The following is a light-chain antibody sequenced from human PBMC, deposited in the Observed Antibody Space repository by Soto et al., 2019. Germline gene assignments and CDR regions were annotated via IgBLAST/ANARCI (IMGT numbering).Light chain of an antibody. V-gene: IGKV3-15*01. CDR3: QQYNNWRT. J-gene: IGKJ1*01. CDR2: GAS. Sequence: EFVMTQSPGTLSVSLGESATLSCRASQSVDGYLAWYQQKPGQAPRLLIYGASTRATGVTARFRGGGSGTEFTLTISSLQSEDFAVYYCQQYNNWRTFGQGTKVDIK. CDR1: QSVDGY.